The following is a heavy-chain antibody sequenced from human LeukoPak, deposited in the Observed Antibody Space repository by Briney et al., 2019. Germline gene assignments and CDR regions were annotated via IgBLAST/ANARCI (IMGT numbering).Heavy chain of an antibody. CDR2: ISDDRDNR. CDR1: GFTFSSCG. CDR3: ARAPPKYFDS. Sequence: GGSLRLSCAASGFTFSSCGMSWVRQAPGKGLEWVAVISDDRDNRDYSDTVRGRFTISRDNSKNTVYLQMNSLRGEDTAVYYCARAPPKYFDSWGQGTLVTVSS. V-gene: IGHV3-30*03. J-gene: IGHJ4*02.